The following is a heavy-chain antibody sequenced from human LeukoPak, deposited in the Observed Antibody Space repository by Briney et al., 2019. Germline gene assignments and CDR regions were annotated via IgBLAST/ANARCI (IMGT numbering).Heavy chain of an antibody. CDR2: IIPIFGTA. CDR1: GGTFSSYA. J-gene: IGHJ6*02. Sequence: SVKVSCKASGGTFSSYAISWVRQAPGQGLEWMGGIIPIFGTANYAQKFQGRVTITADKSTSTAYMELSSLRSEDTAVYYCARDLIYCSGGSCYHNYYYYGMDVWGQGTTVTVSS. CDR3: ARDLIYCSGGSCYHNYYYYGMDV. D-gene: IGHD2-15*01. V-gene: IGHV1-69*06.